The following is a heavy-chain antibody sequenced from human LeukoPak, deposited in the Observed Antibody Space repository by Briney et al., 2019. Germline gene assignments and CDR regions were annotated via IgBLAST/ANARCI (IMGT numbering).Heavy chain of an antibody. D-gene: IGHD3-22*01. V-gene: IGHV4-4*02. CDR2: MYLSGAT. J-gene: IGHJ4*02. CDR1: GDSINSLDL. Sequence: SETLSLTCTVSGDSINSLDLWSWVRQPPGKGLEWIGEMYLSGATHSNPSVKSRVTISIDKSKNQFFLNLSPVTAADTAVYYCAGLVGRYSSGLYYYYFDYWGQGTLVTVSS. CDR3: AGLVGRYSSGLYYYYFDY.